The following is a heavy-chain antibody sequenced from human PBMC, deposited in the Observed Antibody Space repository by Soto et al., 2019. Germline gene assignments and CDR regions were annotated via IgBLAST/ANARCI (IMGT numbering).Heavy chain of an antibody. J-gene: IGHJ4*02. V-gene: IGHV1-69*06. CDR1: GDTFSSYA. D-gene: IGHD1-26*01. Sequence: SVKVSCKASGDTFSSYAISWVRQAPGQGLEWMGGIIPKFNTIDHGQKFQGRVTIAADKSTSTAYMELSSLRSDDTAVYYCARVTPGGYSDYWAQGTLVTVSS. CDR2: IIPKFNTI. CDR3: ARVTPGGYSDY.